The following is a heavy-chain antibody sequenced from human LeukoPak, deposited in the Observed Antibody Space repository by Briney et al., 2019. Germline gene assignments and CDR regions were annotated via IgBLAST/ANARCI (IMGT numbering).Heavy chain of an antibody. CDR2: IGYRGGSI. Sequence: GGSLRLSCGASGYIFSNYAMSWVRQAPGKGLEWVSIIGYRGGSIYYAYSVKGRFTISRDNSKNTLSLQMNGLRPEDTAVYYCAKSWGSTRPYYNYMDVWGKGTTVTVSS. CDR3: AKSWGSTRPYYNYMDV. J-gene: IGHJ6*03. CDR1: GYIFSNYA. V-gene: IGHV3-23*01. D-gene: IGHD1-26*01.